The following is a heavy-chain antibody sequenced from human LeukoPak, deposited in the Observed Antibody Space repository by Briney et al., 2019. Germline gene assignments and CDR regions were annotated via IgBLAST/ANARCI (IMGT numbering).Heavy chain of an antibody. J-gene: IGHJ4*02. CDR1: GFIFSNYG. Sequence: GGSLRLSCAASGFIFSNYGMHWVRQAPGKGLEWVAVISYDGSNKYYADSVKGRFTISRDNSRNMLYLQMNSLRAEDTAVYYCARAPWGLYSSSPDYWGQGTLVTVSS. D-gene: IGHD6-6*01. CDR2: ISYDGSNK. CDR3: ARAPWGLYSSSPDY. V-gene: IGHV3-30*03.